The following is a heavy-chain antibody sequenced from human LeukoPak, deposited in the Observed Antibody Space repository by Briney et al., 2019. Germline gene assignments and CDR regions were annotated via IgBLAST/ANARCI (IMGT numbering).Heavy chain of an antibody. Sequence: SETLSLTCTVSGGSISSSSYYWGWIRQPPGKGLEWIGSIYYSGSTNYNPSLKSRVTISVDTSKNQFSLKLSSVTAADTAVYYCATSFYCSSTSCYSDPIFDYWGQGTLVTVSS. CDR3: ATSFYCSSTSCYSDPIFDY. CDR2: IYYSGST. V-gene: IGHV4-39*07. D-gene: IGHD2-2*02. J-gene: IGHJ4*02. CDR1: GGSISSSSYY.